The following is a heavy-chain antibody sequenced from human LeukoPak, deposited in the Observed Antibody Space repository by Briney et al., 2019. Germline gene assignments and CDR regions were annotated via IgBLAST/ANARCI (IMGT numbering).Heavy chain of an antibody. Sequence: GGSLRLSCAASGFTFSSYAMHWVRQAPGKGLEWVAVISYDGSNKYYADSVKGRFTISRDNSKNTLYLQMNSLRAEDTAVYYCAKDWKLDPWGQGTLVTVSS. J-gene: IGHJ5*02. CDR3: AKDWKLDP. CDR2: ISYDGSNK. D-gene: IGHD1-1*01. CDR1: GFTFSSYA. V-gene: IGHV3-30-3*01.